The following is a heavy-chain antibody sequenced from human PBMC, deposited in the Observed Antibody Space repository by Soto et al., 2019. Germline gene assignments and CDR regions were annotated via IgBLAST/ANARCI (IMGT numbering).Heavy chain of an antibody. V-gene: IGHV3-23*01. D-gene: IGHD3-9*01. J-gene: IGHJ6*02. CDR2: ISGSGSST. CDR3: ARNVWGITLFGGMDV. Sequence: EVQLLESGGGLVQPVGSLRLSCAASGCTFSSYARSWVRQAPGKGLEWVSAISGSGSSTYYADSVKGRFTISRDNSKNTLYLQMKRLRVVDTAGYSCARNVWGITLFGGMDVWGQGATVTVSS. CDR1: GCTFSSYA.